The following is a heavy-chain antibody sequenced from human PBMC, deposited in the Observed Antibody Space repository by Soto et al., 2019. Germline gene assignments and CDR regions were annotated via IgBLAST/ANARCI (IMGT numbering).Heavy chain of an antibody. V-gene: IGHV1-69*13. D-gene: IGHD3-9*01. J-gene: IGHJ6*02. Sequence: SVKVSCKASGGTFSSYAISWVRQAPGQGLEWMGGIIPIFGTAIYAQKFQGRVTITADESTRTAYMELSSLRSEDTAVYYCARLRYFDWLPDYYGMDVWGQGTTVTVSS. CDR1: GGTFSSYA. CDR2: IIPIFGTA. CDR3: ARLRYFDWLPDYYGMDV.